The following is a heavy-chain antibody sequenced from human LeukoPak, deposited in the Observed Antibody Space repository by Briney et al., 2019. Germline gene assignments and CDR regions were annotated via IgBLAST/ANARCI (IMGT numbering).Heavy chain of an antibody. CDR3: AREQQLVRYQWGYDAFDI. CDR1: GFTFSSYA. V-gene: IGHV3-30*04. Sequence: GGSLRLSCAASGFTFSSYAMHWVRRAPGKGLEWVAVISYDGSNKYYADSVKGRFTISRDNSKNTLYLQMNSLRAEDTAVYYCAREQQLVRYQWGYDAFDIWGQGTMVTVSS. J-gene: IGHJ3*02. D-gene: IGHD6-13*01. CDR2: ISYDGSNK.